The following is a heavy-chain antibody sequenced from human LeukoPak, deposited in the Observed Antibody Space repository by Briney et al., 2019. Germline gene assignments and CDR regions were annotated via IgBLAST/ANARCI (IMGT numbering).Heavy chain of an antibody. CDR3: ARDGGYSYGLYFDY. CDR1: GGTFSSYA. V-gene: IGHV1-69*05. Sequence: SVKVSCKASGGTFSSYAISWVRQAPGQGLEWMGRIIPIFGTANHAQKFQGRVTITTDESTSTAYMELSSLRSEDTAVYYCARDGGYSYGLYFDYWGQGTLVTVSS. CDR2: IIPIFGTA. J-gene: IGHJ4*02. D-gene: IGHD5-18*01.